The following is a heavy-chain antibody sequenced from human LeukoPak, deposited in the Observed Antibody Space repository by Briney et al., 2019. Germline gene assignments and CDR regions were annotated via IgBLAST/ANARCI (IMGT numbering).Heavy chain of an antibody. CDR3: ARRPMIPFGGAQYYFDY. CDR2: IYPGDSNT. CDR1: GYSFTSYW. D-gene: IGHD3-16*01. J-gene: IGHJ4*02. Sequence: GESLKISCKGSGYSFTSYWIGWVRQMPGKGLEWMGIIYPGDSNTKYSPSIQGQVTISADKSIRTAYLQWSSLEASDTAMYYCARRPMIPFGGAQYYFDYWGQGTLVTVSS. V-gene: IGHV5-51*01.